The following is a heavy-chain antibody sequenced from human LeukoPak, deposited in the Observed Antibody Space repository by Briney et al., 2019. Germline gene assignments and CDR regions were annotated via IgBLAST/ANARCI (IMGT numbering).Heavy chain of an antibody. J-gene: IGHJ4*02. CDR2: ISASGGTT. CDR3: ARDRGGRSGLDD. D-gene: IGHD2-15*01. Sequence: PGGSLRLSCAAAGFMVSNYIMYWVRQAPGKGLEWVSVISASGGTTDYADSVKGRFTISRDNAENFLYLQMNSLRAEDTAVYYCARDRGGRSGLDDWGQGTLVIVSS. V-gene: IGHV3-23*01. CDR1: GFMVSNYI.